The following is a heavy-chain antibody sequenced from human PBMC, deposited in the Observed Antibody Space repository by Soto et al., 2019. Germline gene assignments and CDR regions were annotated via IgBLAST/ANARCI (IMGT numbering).Heavy chain of an antibody. Sequence: SETLSLTCAVYGGSFSGYYWSWIRQPPGKGLEWIGEINHSGSTNYNPSLKSRVTISVDTSKNQFSLKLSSVTAADTAVYYCARGRYSRYCSGGSCLNWFDPWGQGTLVTVSS. D-gene: IGHD2-15*01. V-gene: IGHV4-34*01. CDR3: ARGRYSRYCSGGSCLNWFDP. J-gene: IGHJ5*02. CDR2: INHSGST. CDR1: GGSFSGYY.